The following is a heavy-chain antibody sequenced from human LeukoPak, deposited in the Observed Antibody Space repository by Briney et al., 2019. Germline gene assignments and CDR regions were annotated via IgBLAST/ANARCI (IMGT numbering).Heavy chain of an antibody. CDR3: ARGPLNWNDGNYFGY. CDR2: IIPIFGTA. D-gene: IGHD1-1*01. Sequence: SVKVSCKASGGTFSSYAISWVRQAPGQGLEWMGRIIPIFGTANYAQKFQGRVTITTDESTSTAYMELSSLRSEDTAVYCCARGPLNWNDGNYFGYWGQGTLVTVSS. J-gene: IGHJ4*02. V-gene: IGHV1-69*05. CDR1: GGTFSSYA.